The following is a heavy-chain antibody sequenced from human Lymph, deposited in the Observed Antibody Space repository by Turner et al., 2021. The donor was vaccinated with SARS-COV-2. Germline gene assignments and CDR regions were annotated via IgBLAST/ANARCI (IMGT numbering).Heavy chain of an antibody. CDR3: AKGDGYPPHGWLDP. V-gene: IGHV1-8*01. Sequence: QVQLVQSGAEVKKPGASVKVSCKASGYTFTSYDINWVRQATGQGLEWMGWMNPNSGYTGYAQKFQGRVTMTRNTSISTAYMELNSLTSDDTAVYYCAKGDGYPPHGWLDPWGQGTLVTVSS. CDR1: GYTFTSYD. CDR2: MNPNSGYT. D-gene: IGHD6-25*01. J-gene: IGHJ5*02.